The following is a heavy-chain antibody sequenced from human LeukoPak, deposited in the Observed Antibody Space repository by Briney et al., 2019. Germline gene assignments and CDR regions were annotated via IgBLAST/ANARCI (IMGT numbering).Heavy chain of an antibody. J-gene: IGHJ5*02. CDR2: TYSGGST. CDR1: GFTVSSNY. D-gene: IGHD7-27*01. Sequence: PGGSLRLSCAASGFTVSSNYMTWVRQAPGKGLEWVSVTYSGGSTYYADSVKGRFTISRDNSKNTLYLQMNSLRAEDTAVYYCTRNWGSDNWFDPWGQGTLVTVSS. CDR3: TRNWGSDNWFDP. V-gene: IGHV3-53*01.